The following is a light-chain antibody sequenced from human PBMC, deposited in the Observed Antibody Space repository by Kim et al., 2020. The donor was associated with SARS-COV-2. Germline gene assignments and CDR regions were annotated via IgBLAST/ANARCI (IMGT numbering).Light chain of an antibody. CDR1: SLKTSY. Sequence: SSELTQDPAVSVALGQTVRITCQGDSLKTSYASWYQQKPGQAPVLVLYGKNDRPSGIPDRFSGSTSVNTASLTITGAQAEDEADYYCNSRDSSGYHVVFGGGTQLTVL. V-gene: IGLV3-19*01. CDR2: GKN. CDR3: NSRDSSGYHVV. J-gene: IGLJ2*01.